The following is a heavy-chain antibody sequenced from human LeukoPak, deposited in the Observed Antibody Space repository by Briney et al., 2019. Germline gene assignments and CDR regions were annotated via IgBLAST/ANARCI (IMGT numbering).Heavy chain of an antibody. CDR1: GGSISSYY. CDR2: IYYSGST. V-gene: IGHV4-59*01. Sequence: SETLSLTCTVSGGSISSYYWSWIRQPPGKGLEWIGYIYYSGSTNYNPSLKSRVAISVDTSKNQFSLKLSSVTAADTAVYYCVRDRELTYWGQGTLVTVSS. D-gene: IGHD1-26*01. J-gene: IGHJ4*02. CDR3: VRDRELTY.